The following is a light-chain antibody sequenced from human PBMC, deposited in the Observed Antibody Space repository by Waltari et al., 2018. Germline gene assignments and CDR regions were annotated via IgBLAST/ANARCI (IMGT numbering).Light chain of an antibody. CDR1: QGISSY. CDR2: YAN. J-gene: IGKJ3*01. CDR3: QQGNSYPFT. Sequence: IQMSQSPSSLSASVGDRVTITCRASQGISSYLNWYQQKPGKAPKLLIYYANSLASGVPSRFSGSGSGTEFTLTISSLQPEDFATYYCQQGNSYPFTSGPGTKLDIK. V-gene: IGKV1-13*02.